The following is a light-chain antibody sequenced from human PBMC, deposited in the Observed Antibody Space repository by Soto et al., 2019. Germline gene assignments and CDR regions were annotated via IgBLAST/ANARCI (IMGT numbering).Light chain of an antibody. V-gene: IGLV2-14*03. CDR2: DVS. CDR1: SSDVGGYDY. J-gene: IGLJ1*01. Sequence: QSALTQPASVSGSPGQSITISCTGTSSDVGGYDYVSWYQQHPGKVPKLMIFDVSNRPAGISNRFSGSKSGNTASLTISGLQAEDEADYYCSSYTSSSTHNVVFGTGTKLTVL. CDR3: SSYTSSSTHNVV.